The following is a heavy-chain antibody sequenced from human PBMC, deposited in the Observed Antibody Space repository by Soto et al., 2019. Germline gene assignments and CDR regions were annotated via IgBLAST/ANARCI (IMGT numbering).Heavy chain of an antibody. J-gene: IGHJ4*02. CDR1: GGTFSSYA. D-gene: IGHD3-22*01. Sequence: SVKVSCKASGGTFSSYAISWVRQAPGQGLEWMGGIIPIFGTANYAQKFQGRVTITADESTSTLYLQMNSLKTEDTAVYYCTTGLSNGYYNFDYWGQGTPVTVSS. V-gene: IGHV1-69*13. CDR2: IIPIFGTA. CDR3: TTGLSNGYYNFDY.